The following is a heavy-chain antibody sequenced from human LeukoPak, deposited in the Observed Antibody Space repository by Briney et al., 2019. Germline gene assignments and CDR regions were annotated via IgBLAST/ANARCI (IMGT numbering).Heavy chain of an antibody. V-gene: IGHV1-69*01. D-gene: IGHD3-3*01. CDR1: GGTFSSYA. J-gene: IGHJ3*02. Sequence: SVKVSCKASGGTFSSYAISWVRQAPGQGLEWMGGIIPIFGTANYAQKFQGRVTITADESTSTAYMELSSLRSEDTAVYYCARDRDFWSGQTNDAFDIWGQGTMVTVSS. CDR3: ARDRDFWSGQTNDAFDI. CDR2: IIPIFGTA.